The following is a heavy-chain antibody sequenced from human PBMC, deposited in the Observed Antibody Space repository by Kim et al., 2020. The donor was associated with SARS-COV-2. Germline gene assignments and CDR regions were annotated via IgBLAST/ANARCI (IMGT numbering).Heavy chain of an antibody. J-gene: IGHJ3*02. CDR2: ISYDGSNK. CDR3: AREGEIVVVIASTRGAFDI. CDR1: GFTFSSYA. V-gene: IGHV3-30-3*01. Sequence: GGSLRLSCAASGFTFSSYAMHWVRQAPGKGLEWVAVISYDGSNKYYADSVKGRFTISRDNSKNTLYLQMNSLGAEDTAVYYCAREGEIVVVIASTRGAFDIWGQGTMVTVSS. D-gene: IGHD2-21*01.